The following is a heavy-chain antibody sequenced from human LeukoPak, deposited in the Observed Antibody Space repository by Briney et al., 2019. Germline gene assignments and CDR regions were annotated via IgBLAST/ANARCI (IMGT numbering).Heavy chain of an antibody. CDR3: ARRYDNTGYYVY. CDR1: GYSFTSYW. Sequence: MHGESLKISCKGSGYSFTSYWIAWVRQMPGKGLEWMGIIYPGDSDTRYSPSFQGQVTISADKSISTAYLQWSSLKASDTAMYYCARRYDNTGYYVYWGQGTLVTVSS. D-gene: IGHD3-22*01. CDR2: IYPGDSDT. J-gene: IGHJ4*02. V-gene: IGHV5-51*01.